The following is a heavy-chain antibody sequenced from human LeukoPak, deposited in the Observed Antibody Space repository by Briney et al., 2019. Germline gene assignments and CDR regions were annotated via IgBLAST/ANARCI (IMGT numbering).Heavy chain of an antibody. Sequence: GGSLRLSCAASGFTFRNYAMSWVRQAPGKGLEWVSAISFSGSDTYHADSVKGRFTISRDNSKNTLYLQMNSLRADDTAVYYCAKGGSIGSYFVAFDYWGQGTLVTVSS. J-gene: IGHJ4*02. CDR1: GFTFRNYA. D-gene: IGHD1-26*01. CDR3: AKGGSIGSYFVAFDY. CDR2: ISFSGSDT. V-gene: IGHV3-23*01.